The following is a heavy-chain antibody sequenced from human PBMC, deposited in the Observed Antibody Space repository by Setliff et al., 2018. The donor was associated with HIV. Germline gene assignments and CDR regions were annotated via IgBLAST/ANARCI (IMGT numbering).Heavy chain of an antibody. Sequence: SVKVSCKASGVSFNNFRINWIRQAPGQGLEWVGGVIPALGIPDYAQKLQGRITITAAKYTDTAYMELSNLRFEDTAIYFCASGGGREALRATAQLPHSWGQGTLVTVS. V-gene: IGHV1-69*10. J-gene: IGHJ4*02. D-gene: IGHD1-26*01. CDR3: ASGGGREALRATAQLPHS. CDR1: GVSFNNFR. CDR2: VIPALGIP.